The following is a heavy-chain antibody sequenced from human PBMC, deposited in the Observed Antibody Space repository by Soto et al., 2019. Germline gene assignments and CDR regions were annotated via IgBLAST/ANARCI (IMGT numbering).Heavy chain of an antibody. CDR2: INPNSGGT. J-gene: IGHJ6*02. Sequence: ASVKVSCKASGYTFTGYYMHWVRQAPGQGLEWMGWINPNSGGTNYAQKFQGWVTMTRDTSISTAYMELSRLRSDDTAVYYCARDPRYYYYGMDVWGQGTRNSVSS. V-gene: IGHV1-2*04. CDR3: ARDPRYYYYGMDV. CDR1: GYTFTGYY.